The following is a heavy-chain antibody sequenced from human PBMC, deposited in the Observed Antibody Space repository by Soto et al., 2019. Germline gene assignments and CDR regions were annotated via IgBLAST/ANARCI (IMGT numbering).Heavy chain of an antibody. CDR2: IKQDGTEK. CDR1: GFTFSTYW. V-gene: IGHV3-7*01. CDR3: TTPPQRDSERVFV. Sequence: GSLRLSCAASGFTFSTYWMSWVRRTPGKGLEWVANIKQDGTEKYYVDSVRGRLTVSRDNAKSSLYLQMNSLRVEDTAVYYCTTPPQRDSERVFVWGQGTTVTVSS. D-gene: IGHD1-26*01. J-gene: IGHJ6*02.